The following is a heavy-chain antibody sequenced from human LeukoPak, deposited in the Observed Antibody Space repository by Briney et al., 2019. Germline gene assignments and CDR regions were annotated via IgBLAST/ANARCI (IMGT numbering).Heavy chain of an antibody. V-gene: IGHV4-59*13. J-gene: IGHJ4*02. CDR3: ASGEGCSSNSCTLDY. D-gene: IGHD2-2*01. Sequence: PSETLSLTCTVSGGSISSYYWSWIRQPPGKGLEWIGYIYYTGDTNYNPSLKSRVTISVDTSRNQFSLKLSSVTAEDTAVYYCASGEGCSSNSCTLDYWGQGTLVTVSS. CDR1: GGSISSYY. CDR2: IYYTGDT.